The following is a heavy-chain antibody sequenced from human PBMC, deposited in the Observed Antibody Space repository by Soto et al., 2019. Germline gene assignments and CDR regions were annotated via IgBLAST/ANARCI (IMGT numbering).Heavy chain of an antibody. J-gene: IGHJ6*02. D-gene: IGHD2-21*02. Sequence: PAGSLRLSCEASGFPFSSYGMHWVRQAPGKGLEWVAVISYDGSDKYYADSVKGRFTGSRDNSKNTVYLQMNSLRAEDTAVYYCAKVAQGDPLISDYGMDVWGQGTTVTVSS. CDR3: AKVAQGDPLISDYGMDV. CDR2: ISYDGSDK. V-gene: IGHV3-30*18. CDR1: GFPFSSYG.